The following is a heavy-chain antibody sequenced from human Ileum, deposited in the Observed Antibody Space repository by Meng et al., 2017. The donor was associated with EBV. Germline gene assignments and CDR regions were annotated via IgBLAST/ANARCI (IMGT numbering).Heavy chain of an antibody. J-gene: IGHJ4*02. CDR2: TNEDGGFT. CDR1: GFPFSHYW. Sequence: LVGSGGALVQPGGSLRRSCAPSGFPFSHYWMHWVRQVPGKGLVWASRTNEDGGFTTYADSVRGRFTISRDNTKNILYLQMDSLRAEDTAVYFCSRDLAGPYDDWGQGTLVTVSS. CDR3: SRDLAGPYDD. V-gene: IGHV3-74*01.